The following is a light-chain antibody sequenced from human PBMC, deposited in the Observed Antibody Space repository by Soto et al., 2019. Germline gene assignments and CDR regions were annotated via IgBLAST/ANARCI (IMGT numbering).Light chain of an antibody. J-gene: IGKJ1*01. CDR3: QQRSNWPRT. CDR2: DAS. Sequence: DIVLTQSPATLSLSPGERATLSCRASQSVGSFLAWYQQKPGQAPRLLIYDASNRATGIPARFSGSGSGTDFTLTISSLEPEDFAVYYCQQRSNWPRTFGQGTKVDI. CDR1: QSVGSF. V-gene: IGKV3-11*01.